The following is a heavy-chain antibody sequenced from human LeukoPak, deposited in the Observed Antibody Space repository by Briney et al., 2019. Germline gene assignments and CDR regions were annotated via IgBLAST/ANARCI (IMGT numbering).Heavy chain of an antibody. CDR1: GFIFRKYW. CDR2: INVDGSEK. Sequence: PVGALRLSCAAAGFIFRKYWLGWVRQAPGKGQEWVANINVDGSEKYYVDSVKGRFIISRDHAKNSLYLQMNILRAEDTAVFYCLSGSGHCGQGALVSVSS. CDR3: LSGSGH. J-gene: IGHJ4*02. V-gene: IGHV3-7*01. D-gene: IGHD3-10*01.